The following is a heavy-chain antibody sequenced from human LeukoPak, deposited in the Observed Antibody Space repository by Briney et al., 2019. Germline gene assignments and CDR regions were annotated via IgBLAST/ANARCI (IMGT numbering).Heavy chain of an antibody. Sequence: ASVKVSCKASGYTFTSYYMHWVRQAPGQGLEWMGIINPSGGSTGYAQKFQGRVTMTRDTSTSTVYMELSSLRSEDTAVYYCARDDNLAKNTMIQGYWGQGTLVTVSS. J-gene: IGHJ4*02. V-gene: IGHV1-46*01. CDR1: GYTFTSYY. D-gene: IGHD3-22*01. CDR2: INPSGGST. CDR3: ARDDNLAKNTMIQGY.